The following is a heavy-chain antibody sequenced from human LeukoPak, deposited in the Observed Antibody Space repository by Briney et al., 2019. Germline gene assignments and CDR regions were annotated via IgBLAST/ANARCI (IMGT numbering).Heavy chain of an antibody. D-gene: IGHD3-22*01. CDR2: IYTSGST. J-gene: IGHJ3*02. Sequence: PSETLSLTCTVPGGSISSYYWSWIRQPAGKGLEWIGRIYTSGSTNYNPSLKSRVTMSVDTSKNQFSLKLSSVTAADTAVYYCAREGLTMIVAAGAFDIWGQGTMVTVSS. CDR3: AREGLTMIVAAGAFDI. V-gene: IGHV4-4*07. CDR1: GGSISSYY.